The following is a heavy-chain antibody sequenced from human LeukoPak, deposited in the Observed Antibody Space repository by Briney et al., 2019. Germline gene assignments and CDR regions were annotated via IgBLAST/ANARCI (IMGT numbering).Heavy chain of an antibody. CDR1: GGSITSYY. CDR2: IYYSGST. J-gene: IGHJ4*02. D-gene: IGHD3-22*01. V-gene: IGHV4-59*01. Sequence: PSETLSLTCTVSGGSITSYYWTWIRQPPGKGLEWIGYIYYSGSTNYNPSLKSRVTISVDTSKNQFSLKLSSVTAADTAVYYCARERFYDSSGFGPFNYWGQGTLVTVSS. CDR3: ARERFYDSSGFGPFNY.